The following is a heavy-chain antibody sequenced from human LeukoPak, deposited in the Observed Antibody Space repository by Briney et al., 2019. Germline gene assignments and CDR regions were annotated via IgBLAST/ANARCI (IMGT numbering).Heavy chain of an antibody. CDR3: AREAVATVTDVYYFDY. J-gene: IGHJ4*02. CDR2: ISAYNGNT. CDR1: GYTFTSYG. Sequence: VASVKVSCKASGYTFTSYGISWVRQAPGQGLEWMGWISAYNGNTNYAQKLQGRVTMTTDTSTSTAYMELSRLRSDDTAVYYCAREAVATVTDVYYFDYWGQGTLVTVSS. V-gene: IGHV1-18*01. D-gene: IGHD4-17*01.